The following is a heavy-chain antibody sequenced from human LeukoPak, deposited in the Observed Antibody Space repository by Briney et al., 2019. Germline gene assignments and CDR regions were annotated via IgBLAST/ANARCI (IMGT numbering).Heavy chain of an antibody. J-gene: IGHJ4*02. CDR3: ARQGGLWLRAPFDY. CDR1: GGSVSSSTYY. D-gene: IGHD5-18*01. CDR2: MYYTGST. V-gene: IGHV4-39*01. Sequence: PSETLSLTCTVSGGSVSSSTYYWGWIRQPPGKGLEWIGSMYYTGSTYYNPSLQSRVTISVDTSKNQFSLRLTSVTASDTAVYYCARQGGLWLRAPFDYWGQGTLVTVSS.